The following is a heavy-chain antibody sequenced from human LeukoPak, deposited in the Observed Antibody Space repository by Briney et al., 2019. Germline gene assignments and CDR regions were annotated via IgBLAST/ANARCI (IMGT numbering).Heavy chain of an antibody. Sequence: ASVKVSCKASGYTFTNFDINWVRQATGQGLEWMGWMNPNSGNTGYAQKFQGRVTMTRNTSISTAYMELSSLRSEDTAVYYCARRYGSGSYYNAPRYWGQGTLVTISS. J-gene: IGHJ4*02. D-gene: IGHD3-10*01. CDR3: ARRYGSGSYYNAPRY. CDR2: MNPNSGNT. V-gene: IGHV1-8*01. CDR1: GYTFTNFD.